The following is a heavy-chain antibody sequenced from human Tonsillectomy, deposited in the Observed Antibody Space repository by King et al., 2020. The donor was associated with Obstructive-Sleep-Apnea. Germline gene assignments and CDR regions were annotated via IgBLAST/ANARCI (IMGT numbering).Heavy chain of an antibody. Sequence: DVQLVESGGGLVQPGESLRLSCAASGFSVSATYMTWVRQAPGKGLEWVSIIYSGGGTDYADSVKGRFTISRHKSENTLSLQMNSLTAHDTAIYYCASNNYVSSIDAFDIWGQGTAVTVS. J-gene: IGHJ3*02. CDR1: GFSVSATY. CDR3: ASNNYVSSIDAFDI. V-gene: IGHV3-53*04. CDR2: IYSGGGT. D-gene: IGHD3-10*02.